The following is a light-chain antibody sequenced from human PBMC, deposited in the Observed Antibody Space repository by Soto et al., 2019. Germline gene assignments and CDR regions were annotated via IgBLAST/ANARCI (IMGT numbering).Light chain of an antibody. V-gene: IGKV1-5*01. CDR2: DAS. J-gene: IGKJ2*01. CDR3: QQYNSYSYT. Sequence: DIPMTQSPSTLSASVGDRVTITCRASQSISSWLAWYQQKPGKAPKLLIYDASSLESGVPSRFSGIGSGTEFTLTISSLQPDDFATYYCQQYNSYSYTFGQGTKLEIK. CDR1: QSISSW.